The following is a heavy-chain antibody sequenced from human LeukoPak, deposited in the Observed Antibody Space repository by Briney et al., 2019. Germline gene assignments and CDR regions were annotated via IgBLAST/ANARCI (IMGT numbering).Heavy chain of an antibody. Sequence: GGSLRLSCAASGFTFSNYAMSWVRQAPGKGLEWVSLISNSGAGTYYADSVKGRFAISRDNSKNTLYLQMNSLRAEDTAEYYCAKGGRVVISPFDYWGQGTLVTVSS. V-gene: IGHV3-23*01. CDR1: GFTFSNYA. CDR2: ISNSGAGT. J-gene: IGHJ4*02. CDR3: AKGGRVVISPFDY. D-gene: IGHD3-3*01.